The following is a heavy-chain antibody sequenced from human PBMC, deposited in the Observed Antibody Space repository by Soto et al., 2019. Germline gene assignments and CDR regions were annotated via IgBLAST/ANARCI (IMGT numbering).Heavy chain of an antibody. Sequence: SVKVSCKASGVTFSSYTISWLQQPPGQGLEWMGRIIPILGIANYAQKFQGRVTITADKSTSTAYMELSSLRSEDAAVYYCARDSRRPDTIAAAGTRGDNWFDPWG. D-gene: IGHD6-13*01. J-gene: IGHJ5*02. CDR2: IIPILGIA. CDR1: GVTFSSYT. CDR3: ARDSRRPDTIAAAGTRGDNWFDP. V-gene: IGHV1-69*04.